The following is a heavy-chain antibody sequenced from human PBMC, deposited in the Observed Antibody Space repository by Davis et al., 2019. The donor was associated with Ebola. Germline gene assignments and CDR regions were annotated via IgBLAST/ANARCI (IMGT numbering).Heavy chain of an antibody. J-gene: IGHJ4*02. D-gene: IGHD6-13*01. V-gene: IGHV5-51*01. Sequence: GESLKISCKASGYSFTNYWIGWVRQMPGKGLEWMGIIYSGDSDTRYSPSFQGQVTMSADKSINTAYLQWSSLKASDTAMYYCARLSSSSWYAYDYWGQGTLVTVSS. CDR3: ARLSSSSWYAYDY. CDR2: IYSGDSDT. CDR1: GYSFTNYW.